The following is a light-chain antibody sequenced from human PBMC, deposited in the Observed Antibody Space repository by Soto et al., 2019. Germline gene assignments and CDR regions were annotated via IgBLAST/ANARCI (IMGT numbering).Light chain of an antibody. J-gene: IGKJ4*01. CDR3: QPYNNWPLT. CDR2: DAS. Sequence: EIVLTQSPATLSLSPGERATLSCRASQTVTTYLAWYQQKPGQAPRLLIYDASNRATGIPARFSGSGSGTDFSLTINSLQSEDFAIYYCQPYNNWPLTFGGGTKVESK. V-gene: IGKV3-11*01. CDR1: QTVTTY.